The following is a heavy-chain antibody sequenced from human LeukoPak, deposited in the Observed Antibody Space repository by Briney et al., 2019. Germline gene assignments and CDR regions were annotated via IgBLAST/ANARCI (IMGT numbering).Heavy chain of an antibody. D-gene: IGHD3-22*01. CDR1: GFTFSSYA. V-gene: IGHV3-30*04. CDR3: ARAPGTMIVVDY. J-gene: IGHJ4*01. CDR2: TSFDGSDN. Sequence: PGGSLRLSCAASGFTFSSYAMHWVRQAPGKGLKWVAVTSFDGSDNYYADSVKGRFTISRDNSKNTLYLQMNSLRPDDTAVYYCARAPGTMIVVDYWGHGTLVTVSS.